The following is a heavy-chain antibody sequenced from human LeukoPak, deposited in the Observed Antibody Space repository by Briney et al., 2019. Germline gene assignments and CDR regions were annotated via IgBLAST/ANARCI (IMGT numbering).Heavy chain of an antibody. CDR3: ATEYFGSFNF. J-gene: IGHJ4*02. CDR1: GFTFSSYW. V-gene: IGHV3-15*01. Sequence: KAGGSLRLSCAASGFTFSSYWMSWVRQAPGKGLEWVGRIKSKPAGGTTDYAAPVKGRFTISRDDSKNTLCLQMNSLITEDTAVYFCATEYFGSFNFWGQGTLVTASS. D-gene: IGHD1-26*01. CDR2: IKSKPAGGTT.